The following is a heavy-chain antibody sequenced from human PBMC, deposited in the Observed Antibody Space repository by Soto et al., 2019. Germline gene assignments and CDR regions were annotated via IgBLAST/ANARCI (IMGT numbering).Heavy chain of an antibody. CDR3: ARDYAYHDIAARPDS. Sequence: QVQLVESGGGVVQPGRSLRLSCVASGFTLSSYGMHWVRQAPGKGLEWVAVLWYDGSKKYYADSVKGRFTISRDDSNSTLFLQMNSLRAEDTAVYYCARDYAYHDIAARPDSWGQGTLVTVSS. CDR2: LWYDGSKK. D-gene: IGHD6-6*01. CDR1: GFTLSSYG. V-gene: IGHV3-33*01. J-gene: IGHJ4*02.